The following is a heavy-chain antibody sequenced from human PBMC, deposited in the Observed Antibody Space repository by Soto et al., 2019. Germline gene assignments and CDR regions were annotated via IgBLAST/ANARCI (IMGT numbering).Heavy chain of an antibody. V-gene: IGHV1-18*01. Sequence: QVHLVQSGAEVKKPGASVKVSCKASGYIFDDYGLSWVRQAPGQGLEWMGWINGHNGKTIYGQKFQGRVTMTTDTSTSIGYMEVRSLRSDDTAVYYCARDLAWGSGRDVVSEDWLDPWGQGTLVTVSS. CDR3: ARDLAWGSGRDVVSEDWLDP. D-gene: IGHD3-10*01. J-gene: IGHJ5*02. CDR1: GYIFDDYG. CDR2: INGHNGKT.